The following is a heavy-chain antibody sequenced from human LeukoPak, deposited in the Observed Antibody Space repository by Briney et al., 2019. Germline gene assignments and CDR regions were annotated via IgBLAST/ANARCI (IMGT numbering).Heavy chain of an antibody. CDR2: IYTSGST. V-gene: IGHV4-61*02. J-gene: IGHJ5*02. CDR1: GGSISSGSYY. CDR3: ARDGGQYDSSGYLNWFDP. Sequence: SETLSLTRTVSGGSISSGSYYWSWIRQPAGKGLEWIGRIYTSGSTNYNPSLKSRVTISVDTSKNQFSLKLSSVTAADTAVYYCARDGGQYDSSGYLNWFDPWGQGTLVTVSS. D-gene: IGHD3-22*01.